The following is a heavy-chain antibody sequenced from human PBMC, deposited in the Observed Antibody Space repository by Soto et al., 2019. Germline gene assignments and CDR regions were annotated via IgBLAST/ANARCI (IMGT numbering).Heavy chain of an antibody. V-gene: IGHV4-39*01. D-gene: IGHD4-17*01. J-gene: IGHJ6*03. CDR1: GGSISSSSYY. CDR3: ARHPTVTTLYAYYYYYYMDV. Sequence: SETLSLTCTVSGGSISSSSYYWGWIRQPPGKGLDWIGSIYYSGSTYYNPSLKSRVTISVDTSKNQFSLKRSSVTAADTAVYYCARHPTVTTLYAYYYYYYMDVWGKGTTVTVSS. CDR2: IYYSGST.